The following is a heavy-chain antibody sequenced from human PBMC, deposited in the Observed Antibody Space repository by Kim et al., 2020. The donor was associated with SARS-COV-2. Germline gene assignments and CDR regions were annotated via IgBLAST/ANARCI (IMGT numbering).Heavy chain of an antibody. CDR2: INHSGST. Sequence: SETLSLTCAVYGGSFSGYYWSWIRQPPGKGLEWIGEINHSGSTNYNPSLKSRVTISVDTSKNQFSLKLSSVTAADTAVYYCARVRYNPAAGDWFDPWGQGTLVTVSS. J-gene: IGHJ5*02. CDR1: GGSFSGYY. CDR3: ARVRYNPAAGDWFDP. V-gene: IGHV4-34*01. D-gene: IGHD2-2*01.